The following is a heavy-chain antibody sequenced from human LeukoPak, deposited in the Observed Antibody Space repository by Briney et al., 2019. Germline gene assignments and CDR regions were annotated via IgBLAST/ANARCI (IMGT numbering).Heavy chain of an antibody. J-gene: IGHJ4*02. CDR3: ARSFYDTSGHHRLDC. CDR1: GYSFTNYW. D-gene: IGHD3-22*01. Sequence: GESLKISCKGSGYSFTNYWIGWVRQMPGKGLEWVGIIYPGDSETTYSPSFQGQVTISADKSISTTYLQWSSLKASDTAMYYCARSFYDTSGHHRLDCWGQGTLVTVSS. V-gene: IGHV5-51*01. CDR2: IYPGDSET.